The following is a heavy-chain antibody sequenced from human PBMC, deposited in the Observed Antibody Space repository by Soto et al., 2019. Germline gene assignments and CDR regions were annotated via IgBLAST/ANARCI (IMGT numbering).Heavy chain of an antibody. D-gene: IGHD1-26*01. CDR3: AKDGVGSYSVGATMIDY. J-gene: IGHJ4*02. Sequence: GGSLRLSCAASGFTFSSYAMSWVRQAPGKGLEWVSAISGSGGSTYYADSVKGRFTISRDNSKNTLYLQMNSLRAEDTAVYYCAKDGVGSYSVGATMIDYWGQGTLVTVSS. V-gene: IGHV3-23*01. CDR1: GFTFSSYA. CDR2: ISGSGGST.